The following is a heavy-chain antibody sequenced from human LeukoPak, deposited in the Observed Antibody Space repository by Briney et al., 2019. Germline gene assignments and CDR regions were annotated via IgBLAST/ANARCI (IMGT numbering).Heavy chain of an antibody. Sequence: GGAQRLSCAASGLTHRLYAISWLRHAPGKGLEWVSSISGRGDRTYYAHPVKRRFTISRDNSKNTLYLQMNSLRAEDTAVYYCAKGDYELSGAYWGQGTLVTVSS. CDR1: GLTHRLYA. V-gene: IGHV3-23*01. D-gene: IGHD4-17*01. CDR2: ISGRGDRT. J-gene: IGHJ4*02. CDR3: AKGDYELSGAY.